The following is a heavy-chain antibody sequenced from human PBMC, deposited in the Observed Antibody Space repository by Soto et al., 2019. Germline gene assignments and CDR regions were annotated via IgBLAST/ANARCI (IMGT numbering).Heavy chain of an antibody. D-gene: IGHD3-10*01. CDR3: ARHTDCGSGSSCLGSDNMDTDAFDI. Sequence: QLQLQESGPGLVKPSETLSLTCTVSGGSISSDINYWGWIRQPPGKGLEWIGPISYSGNIYNNPSLRSRVNIAMDKSKNQFSLRVTSVTAADTAVYYCARHTDCGSGSSCLGSDNMDTDAFDIWGQGTMVTVS. CDR1: GGSISSDINY. V-gene: IGHV4-39*01. CDR2: ISYSGNI. J-gene: IGHJ3*02.